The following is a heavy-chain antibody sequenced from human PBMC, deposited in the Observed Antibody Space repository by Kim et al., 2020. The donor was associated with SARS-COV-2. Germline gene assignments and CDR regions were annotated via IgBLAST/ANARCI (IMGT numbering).Heavy chain of an antibody. Sequence: ASVKVSCKASGYTFTSYYMHWVRQAPGQGLEWMGIINPSGGSTSYAQKFQGRVTMTRDTSTSTVYMELSSLRSEDTAVYYCARDHRADTVTTYYYYYYGMDVWGQGTTVTVSS. V-gene: IGHV1-46*01. CDR1: GYTFTSYY. CDR2: INPSGGST. D-gene: IGHD4-17*01. CDR3: ARDHRADTVTTYYYYYYGMDV. J-gene: IGHJ6*02.